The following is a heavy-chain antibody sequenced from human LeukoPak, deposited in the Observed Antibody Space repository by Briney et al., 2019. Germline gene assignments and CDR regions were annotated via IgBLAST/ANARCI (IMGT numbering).Heavy chain of an antibody. CDR3: AKDEAGAFDI. Sequence: GGSLRLSCAASGFTLSSYAMSWVRQAPGKGLEWVSAISGSGGSTYYADSVKGRFTISRDNSKNTLYLQMNSLRAEDTAVYYSAKDEAGAFDIWGQGTMVTVSS. CDR1: GFTLSSYA. V-gene: IGHV3-23*01. D-gene: IGHD6-25*01. CDR2: ISGSGGST. J-gene: IGHJ3*02.